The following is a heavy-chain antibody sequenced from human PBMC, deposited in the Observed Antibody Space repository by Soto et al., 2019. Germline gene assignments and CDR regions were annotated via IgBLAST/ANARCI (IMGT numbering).Heavy chain of an antibody. J-gene: IGHJ5*02. CDR3: ARVGIVATILDL. V-gene: IGHV5-51*01. D-gene: IGHD5-12*01. CDR2: IYPADSDT. CDR1: EYSFIAYW. Sequence: GESLKISCQGSEYSFIAYWIAWVRQMPGKGLEWMGIIYPADSDTRYSPSFQGQVTISADKSISTAYLQWSSLKASDTAMYYCARVGIVATILDLWGQGTLVTVSS.